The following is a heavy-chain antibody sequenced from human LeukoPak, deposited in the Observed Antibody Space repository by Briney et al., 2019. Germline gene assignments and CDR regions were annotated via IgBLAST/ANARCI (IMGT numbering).Heavy chain of an antibody. Sequence: GGSLRLSCAASGFTFSSYSMNWVRQAPGKGLEWVANIKQDGSEKYYVDSVKGRFTISRDNAKNSLYLQMNNLRGEDTAVYYCARDKIVGATHFDYWGQGTLVTVSS. CDR3: ARDKIVGATHFDY. J-gene: IGHJ4*02. V-gene: IGHV3-7*01. CDR2: IKQDGSEK. CDR1: GFTFSSYS. D-gene: IGHD1-26*01.